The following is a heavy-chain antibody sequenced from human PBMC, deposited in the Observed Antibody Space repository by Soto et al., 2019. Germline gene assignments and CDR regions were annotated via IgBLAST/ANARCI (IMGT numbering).Heavy chain of an antibody. J-gene: IGHJ4*02. V-gene: IGHV2-5*02. D-gene: IGHD1-26*01. CDR2: IYRDDDK. CDR3: AHTVARGAYWETFNY. CDR1: GFSLTTNGVG. Sequence: QITLKESGPTLVKPTQTPTLTCTVSGFSLTTNGVGVGWFRQPPGKALEWLALIYRDDDKRYRPSLKSRVTNTKDNTQNQVVLALTNMDPVDTATYYCAHTVARGAYWETFNYWGPGTLVTVSS.